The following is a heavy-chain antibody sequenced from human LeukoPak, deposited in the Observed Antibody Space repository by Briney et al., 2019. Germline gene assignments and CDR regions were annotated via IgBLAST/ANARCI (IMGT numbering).Heavy chain of an antibody. V-gene: IGHV3-23*01. CDR2: ISGSGGST. Sequence: GGSLRLSCEASGFSFKDYWMSWVRQGPGKGLEWVSAISGSGGSTYYADSVKGRFTISRDNSKSTLYLQMNSLRAEDTAVYYCAKDDSSSWYGVGFDPWGQGTLVTVSS. D-gene: IGHD6-13*01. CDR1: GFSFKDYW. CDR3: AKDDSSSWYGVGFDP. J-gene: IGHJ5*02.